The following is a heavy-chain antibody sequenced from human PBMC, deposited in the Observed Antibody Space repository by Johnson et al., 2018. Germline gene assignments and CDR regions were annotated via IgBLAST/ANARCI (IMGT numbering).Heavy chain of an antibody. D-gene: IGHD2-2*01. Sequence: VQLQESGGGLVQPGGSLKLSCAASGFTFSGSAMHWVRQASGKGLEWVGRIRSKANSYATAYAASVKGRFTISRDDSKNTAYLKMNSLKTEDTAVYYCTRHEDIVVVPAAMVSTTNYYYGMDVWGQGTTVTVSS. CDR2: IRSKANSYAT. J-gene: IGHJ6*02. CDR1: GFTFSGSA. CDR3: TRHEDIVVVPAAMVSTTNYYYGMDV. V-gene: IGHV3-73*02.